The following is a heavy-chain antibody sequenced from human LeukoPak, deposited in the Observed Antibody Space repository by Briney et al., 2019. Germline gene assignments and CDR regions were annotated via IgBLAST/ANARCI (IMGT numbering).Heavy chain of an antibody. CDR3: ARDRPVGYCSSTSCTRGINRFDP. J-gene: IGHJ5*02. CDR2: INPSGGST. V-gene: IGHV1-46*01. Sequence: GASVKVSCKVSGYTLTELSMHWVRQAPGQGLEWMGIINPSGGSTSYAQKFQGRVTMTRDTSTSTVYMELSSLRSEDTAVYYCARDRPVGYCSSTSCTRGINRFDPWGQGTLVTVSS. CDR1: GYTLTELS. D-gene: IGHD2-2*01.